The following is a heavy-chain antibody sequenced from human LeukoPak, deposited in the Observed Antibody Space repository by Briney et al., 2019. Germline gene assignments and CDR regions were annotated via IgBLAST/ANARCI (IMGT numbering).Heavy chain of an antibody. V-gene: IGHV1-2*02. CDR3: ARDRVGSGWPRPWYFEF. D-gene: IGHD6-19*01. CDR1: GYTFTGYY. Sequence: ASLKLSCKPSGYTFTGYYLHWVRQAPGQGLEWMGWINPNTGATIYAETFQGRFTMTRDTSIDTAYMEMRSLRSDDTAVYYCARDRVGSGWPRPWYFEFWGQGTLITVSS. J-gene: IGHJ4*02. CDR2: INPNTGAT.